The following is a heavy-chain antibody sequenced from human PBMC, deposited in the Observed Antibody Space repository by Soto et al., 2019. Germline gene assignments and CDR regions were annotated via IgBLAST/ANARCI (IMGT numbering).Heavy chain of an antibody. CDR2: ISGSGGGT. D-gene: IGHD3-22*01. Sequence: GGSLRLSCAASGFTFSSYAMSWVRQAPGKGLEWVSGISGSGGGTYYADSVKGRFTISRDNSKNTLYLQMNSLRAEDTAVYYCAKDPRYFYDSSAYPFDYWGQGTLVTVSS. J-gene: IGHJ4*02. CDR3: AKDPRYFYDSSAYPFDY. CDR1: GFTFSSYA. V-gene: IGHV3-23*01.